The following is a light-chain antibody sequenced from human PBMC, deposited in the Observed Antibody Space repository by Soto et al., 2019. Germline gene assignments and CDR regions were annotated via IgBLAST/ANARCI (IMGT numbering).Light chain of an antibody. J-gene: IGKJ1*01. Sequence: EIVFTHSPATLSLSPGERATLSCRASQGVSSSLAWYQQKPGQSPRLLIYDASNRATGIPARFSGSGSGTDFTLTISTLEPEDFAVYYCQQYSKWPLTFGQGTKV. V-gene: IGKV3-11*01. CDR3: QQYSKWPLT. CDR2: DAS. CDR1: QGVSSS.